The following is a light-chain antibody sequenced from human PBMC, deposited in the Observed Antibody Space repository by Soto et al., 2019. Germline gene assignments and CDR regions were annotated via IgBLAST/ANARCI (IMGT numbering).Light chain of an antibody. Sequence: EIVLTQSPATLSLSPGETATLSCRASQSVSSYLAWYQQKPGQAPRLLIYDASNRATGIPARFSGSGSGTDFTLTISSLEPEDFAVYYCQQRSNWPPPYTFGQGTKLEI. CDR1: QSVSSY. CDR2: DAS. V-gene: IGKV3-11*01. J-gene: IGKJ2*01. CDR3: QQRSNWPPPYT.